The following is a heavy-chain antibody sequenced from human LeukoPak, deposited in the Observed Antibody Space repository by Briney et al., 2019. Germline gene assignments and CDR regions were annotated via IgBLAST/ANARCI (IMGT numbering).Heavy chain of an antibody. V-gene: IGHV4-39*01. CDR3: ARTPLTYQLRWNWFDP. J-gene: IGHJ5*02. Sequence: SETLSLTCTVSGGSISSSSYYWGWIRQPPGKGLEWIGSIYYSGSTYYNPSLKSRVTISVDTSKNQFSLKLSSVTAADTAVYYCARTPLTYQLRWNWFDPWGQGTLVTVSS. CDR1: GGSISSSSYY. D-gene: IGHD2-2*01. CDR2: IYYSGST.